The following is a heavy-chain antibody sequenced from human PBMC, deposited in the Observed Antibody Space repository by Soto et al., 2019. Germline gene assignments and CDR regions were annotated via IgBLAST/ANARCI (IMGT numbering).Heavy chain of an antibody. Sequence: QVQLVESGGGVVQPGRSLRLSCAASGTTFSDYGMHWVRQAPGKGLEWVAAISYDARNKYYADSVKGGFTISRDNSKNTGYVQMTSLRPEDTAVFYCVLGYCSGGHRCYLDYWGQGTMVNVS. V-gene: IGHV3-30*03. CDR3: VLGYCSGGHRCYLDY. J-gene: IGHJ4*02. CDR1: GTTFSDYG. D-gene: IGHD2-15*01. CDR2: ISYDARNK.